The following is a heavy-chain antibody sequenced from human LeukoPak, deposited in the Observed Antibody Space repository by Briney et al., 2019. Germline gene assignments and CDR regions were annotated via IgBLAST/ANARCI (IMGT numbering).Heavy chain of an antibody. CDR1: GFTFSAYA. V-gene: IGHV3-23*01. D-gene: IGHD4-17*01. CDR2: ISGSGSST. Sequence: PGGSLRLSCEASGFTFSAYAMSWVRQAPGKGLAWVSTISGSGSSTYFADSVKGRFTISRDNSKSTLYLQMNSLRAEDAALYYCAKAPFGDYIGNWFDPWGRGTLVIVSS. CDR3: AKAPFGDYIGNWFDP. J-gene: IGHJ5*02.